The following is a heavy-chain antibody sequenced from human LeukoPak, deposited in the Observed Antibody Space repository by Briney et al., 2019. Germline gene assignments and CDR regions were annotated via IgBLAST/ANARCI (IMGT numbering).Heavy chain of an antibody. CDR2: ISGSGGST. J-gene: IGHJ4*02. CDR1: GFTVSSNY. D-gene: IGHD3-9*01. CDR3: ALDILTGYYPH. Sequence: GGSLRLSCAASGFTVSSNYMSWVRQAPGKGLEWVSAISGSGGSTYYADSVKGRFTISRDNSKNTLYLQMNSLRAEDTAVYYCALDILTGYYPHWGQGTLVTVSS. V-gene: IGHV3-23*01.